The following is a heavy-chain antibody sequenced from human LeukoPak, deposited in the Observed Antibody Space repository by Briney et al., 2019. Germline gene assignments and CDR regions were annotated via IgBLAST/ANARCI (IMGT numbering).Heavy chain of an antibody. D-gene: IGHD3-10*01. CDR3: ARRYGSGSFFDY. J-gene: IGHJ4*02. V-gene: IGHV4-34*01. Sequence: SETLSLTCAVYGGSFSGYYWSWIRQPPGKGLEWSGEINHSGSTNYNPSLKSRVTISVDTSKNQFSLKLSSVTAADTAVYYCARRYGSGSFFDYWGQGTLVTVSS. CDR2: INHSGST. CDR1: GGSFSGYY.